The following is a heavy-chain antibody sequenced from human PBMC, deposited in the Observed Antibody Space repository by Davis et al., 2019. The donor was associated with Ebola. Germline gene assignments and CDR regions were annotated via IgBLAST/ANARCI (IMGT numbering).Heavy chain of an antibody. V-gene: IGHV3-53*01. CDR1: GFTVSSNY. J-gene: IGHJ4*02. CDR3: TRVGFSDYYFDN. CDR2: ILSGDNT. Sequence: GGSLRLSCAASGFTVSSNYMSWVRQAPGKGLEWVSVILSGDNTYYADSVEGRFTISRDNSKNPLYLQMNSLRAEDTAIYYCTRVGFSDYYFDNWGQGTLVTVSS. D-gene: IGHD2-15*01.